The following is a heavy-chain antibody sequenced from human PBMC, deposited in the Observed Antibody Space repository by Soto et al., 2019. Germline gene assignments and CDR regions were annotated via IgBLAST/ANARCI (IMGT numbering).Heavy chain of an antibody. D-gene: IGHD6-19*01. V-gene: IGHV4-61*01. Sequence: XETLSLTCTVSGFSVSSGRYYWSWIRQPPGKGLEWIGYVFYSGRTRYNPSLNSRVTISVDTSKNQFSLKLTSVTAEDTAMYYCARVPLLSVAVADFYYFDSWGQGTLVTVSS. CDR3: ARVPLLSVAVADFYYFDS. J-gene: IGHJ4*02. CDR2: VFYSGRT. CDR1: GFSVSSGRYY.